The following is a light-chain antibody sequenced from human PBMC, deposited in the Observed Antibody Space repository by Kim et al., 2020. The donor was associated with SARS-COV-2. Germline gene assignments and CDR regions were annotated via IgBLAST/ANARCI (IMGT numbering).Light chain of an antibody. Sequence: VSVGDRVTITCRASQGSSNSLAWYRQKPGKVPMLLIYGASTLRSGVPSRFRGSGSGTDVTLTISSLQPEDAATYYCQKYNSAPWTFGQGTKVDIK. CDR2: GAS. CDR1: QGSSNS. CDR3: QKYNSAPWT. V-gene: IGKV1-27*01. J-gene: IGKJ1*01.